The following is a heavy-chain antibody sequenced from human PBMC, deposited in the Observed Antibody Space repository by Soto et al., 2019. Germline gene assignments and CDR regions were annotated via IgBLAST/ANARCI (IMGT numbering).Heavy chain of an antibody. D-gene: IGHD6-13*01. CDR2: INQDGSVK. Sequence: PGGSLRLSCVASGFSLTTYWMSWVRQAPGKGLEWVANINQDGSVKYYVDSVKGRFTISRDNAKNSVYLQMNNLRADDTAVYYCAGAVAAAGSVWGQGTLVTVSS. J-gene: IGHJ4*02. CDR1: GFSLTTYW. V-gene: IGHV3-7*03. CDR3: AGAVAAAGSV.